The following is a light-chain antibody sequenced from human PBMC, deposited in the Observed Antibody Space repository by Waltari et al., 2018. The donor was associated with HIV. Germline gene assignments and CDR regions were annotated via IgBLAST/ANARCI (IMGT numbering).Light chain of an antibody. CDR1: RTRVPPYTY. CDR2: EVN. V-gene: IGLV2-8*01. CDR3: TSYEGKNHLV. J-gene: IGLJ2*01. Sequence: QSPLSQPPTPSGALGRSVSNPVTGTRTRVPPYTYASWYQQHPGEAPKILIYEVNKRPSGVPDRFSGSKSGNTASLTVSGLQADDEADYYCTSYEGKNHLVFGGGTKLTVL.